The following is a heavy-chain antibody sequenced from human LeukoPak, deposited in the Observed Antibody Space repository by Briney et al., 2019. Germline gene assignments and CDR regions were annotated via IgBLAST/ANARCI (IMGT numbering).Heavy chain of an antibody. J-gene: IGHJ3*02. CDR3: ARGVLSIYYFDI. Sequence: SGTLSLTCAVSGGSYSGHYWGWIRQSPGKGLEWIGEIHYTGATSYNPSVKSRATISGDTSKNRFFLRLTSVTAADAAVYYCARGVLSIYYFDIWGQGSLVTVSS. D-gene: IGHD3-10*01. V-gene: IGHV4-34*01. CDR1: GGSYSGHY. CDR2: IHYTGAT.